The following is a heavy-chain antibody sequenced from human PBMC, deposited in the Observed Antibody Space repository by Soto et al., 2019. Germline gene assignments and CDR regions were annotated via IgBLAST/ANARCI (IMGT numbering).Heavy chain of an antibody. CDR1: GASISNDDYF. CDR2: IYYSGST. D-gene: IGHD3-22*01. V-gene: IGHV4-30-4*01. J-gene: IGHJ3*02. Sequence: QVQLQESGPGLVQPSQTLSLTCTVSGASISNDDYFWSWIRQPPGKGLEWIGFIYYSGSTDYNPSLKSRVTISVDTSKNQFSLKLNSVTAADTAVYYCARDRGVSSGPTREYAFKIWGPGTLVTVSP. CDR3: ARDRGVSSGPTREYAFKI.